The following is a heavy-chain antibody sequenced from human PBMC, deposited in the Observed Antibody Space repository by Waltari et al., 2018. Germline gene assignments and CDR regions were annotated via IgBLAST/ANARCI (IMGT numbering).Heavy chain of an antibody. CDR1: GFTFSSYP. CDR2: ISHDGSKT. Sequence: QVQLVESGGGLVQPGRSLRLSCDASGFTFSSYPIHWVRQAPGKGLEWVALISHDGSKTYDPDSVKGRFTISRDNSQNTLYLQMNSLRAEDTALYYCARGISHGSASLDVWGQGTTVTVSS. J-gene: IGHJ6*02. CDR3: ARGISHGSASLDV. V-gene: IGHV3-30*01. D-gene: IGHD5-18*01.